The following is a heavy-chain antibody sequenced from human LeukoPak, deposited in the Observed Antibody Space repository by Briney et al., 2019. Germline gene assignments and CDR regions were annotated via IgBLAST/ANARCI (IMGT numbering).Heavy chain of an antibody. J-gene: IGHJ5*02. V-gene: IGHV3-30*02. CDR2: IRYDGRNK. D-gene: IGHD2-15*01. CDR3: AQEGCNNVTRYP. CDR1: GFSFSIYD. Sequence: GRSLRLSCAASGFSFSIYDMYWVRQAPGKGLEWVAYIRYDGRNKDYADSVKGRFTISRDNSKNTLFLEMNSLRPEDTAVYYCAQEGCNNVTRYPWGQGTLVTASS.